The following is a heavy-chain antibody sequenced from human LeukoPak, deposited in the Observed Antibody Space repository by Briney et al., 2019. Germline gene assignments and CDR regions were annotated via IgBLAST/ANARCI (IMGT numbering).Heavy chain of an antibody. J-gene: IGHJ4*02. CDR2: IYYSGST. CDR1: GGSISSSSYY. Sequence: SETLSLTCTVSGGSISSSSYYWGWIRQPPGKGLEWIGSIYYSGSTYYNPSLKSRVTISVDTSKNQFSLKLSSVTAADTAVYYCARAEGVTMGIYYFDYWGQGTLVTVSS. D-gene: IGHD3-10*01. CDR3: ARAEGVTMGIYYFDY. V-gene: IGHV4-39*07.